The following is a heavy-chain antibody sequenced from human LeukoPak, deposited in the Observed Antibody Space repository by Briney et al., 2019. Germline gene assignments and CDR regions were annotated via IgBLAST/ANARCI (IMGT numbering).Heavy chain of an antibody. J-gene: IGHJ4*02. CDR2: IYTSGST. CDR3: ARGSYDYVWGSYREFDY. D-gene: IGHD3-16*02. V-gene: IGHV4-4*07. Sequence: SETLSLTCTVSGGSISSYYWSWIRQPPGKGLEWIGRIYTSGSTNYNPSLKSRVTMSVDTSKNQFSLKLSSVTAADTAVYYCARGSYDYVWGSYREFDYWGQGTLVTVSS. CDR1: GGSISSYY.